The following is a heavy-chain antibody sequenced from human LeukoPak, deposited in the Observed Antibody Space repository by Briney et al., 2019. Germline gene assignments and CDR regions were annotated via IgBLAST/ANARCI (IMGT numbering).Heavy chain of an antibody. D-gene: IGHD5-24*01. CDR2: IIPILGIA. J-gene: IGHJ5*02. CDR1: GGTFSSYA. Sequence: ASVKVSCKASGGTFSSYAISWVRQAPGQGLEWMGRIIPILGIANYAQKFQGRVTITADKSTSTAYMELSSLRSEDTAVYYCAREGLQGPWFDPWGQGTLVTVSS. CDR3: AREGLQGPWFDP. V-gene: IGHV1-69*04.